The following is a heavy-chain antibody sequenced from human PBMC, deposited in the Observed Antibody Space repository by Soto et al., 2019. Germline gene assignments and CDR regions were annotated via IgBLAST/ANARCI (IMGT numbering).Heavy chain of an antibody. CDR3: ARGSGYQDAFDI. Sequence: SETLSLTCTVSGGSISSYYWSWIRQPPGKGLEWIGYIYYSGSTNYNPSLKSRVTISVDTSKNQFSLKLSSVTAADTAVYYCARGSGYQDAFDIWGQGTMLTVSS. CDR1: GGSISSYY. V-gene: IGHV4-59*01. CDR2: IYYSGST. J-gene: IGHJ3*02. D-gene: IGHD3-3*01.